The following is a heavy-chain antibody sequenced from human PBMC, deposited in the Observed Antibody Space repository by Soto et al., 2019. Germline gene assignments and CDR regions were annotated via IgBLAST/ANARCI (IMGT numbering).Heavy chain of an antibody. V-gene: IGHV1-69*13. J-gene: IGHJ6*02. CDR2: IIPIFGTA. CDR1: GGPFSSYA. CDR3: ARAYYYDSSGYKGDYYYYYGMDV. Sequence: GASVKVSCKASGGPFSSYAISWVRQAPGQGLEWMGGIIPIFGTANYAQKFQGRVTITADESTSTAYMELSSLRSEDTAVYYCARAYYYDSSGYKGDYYYYYGMDVWGQGTTVTVSS. D-gene: IGHD3-22*01.